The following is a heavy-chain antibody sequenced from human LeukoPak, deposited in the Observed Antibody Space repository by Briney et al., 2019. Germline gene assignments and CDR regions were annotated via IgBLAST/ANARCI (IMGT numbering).Heavy chain of an antibody. Sequence: SVKVSCKASGGTFSSYAISWVRQAPGQGLEWMGGIIPIFGTANYAQKFQGRVTITADESTSTAYMELRSLRSDDTAVYYCARDLSPDYGDYVSFCDYWGQGTLVTVSS. CDR2: IIPIFGTA. D-gene: IGHD4-17*01. CDR3: ARDLSPDYGDYVSFCDY. J-gene: IGHJ4*02. V-gene: IGHV1-69*13. CDR1: GGTFSSYA.